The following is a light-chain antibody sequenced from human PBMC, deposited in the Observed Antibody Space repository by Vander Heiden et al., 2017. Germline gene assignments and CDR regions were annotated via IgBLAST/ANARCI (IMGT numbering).Light chain of an antibody. V-gene: IGKV1-8*01. CDR1: QDISTY. Sequence: AIRITQSPSSLSASTGDRVTITCRASQDISTYLAWYQQKPGKAPKLLMYGTSTLQSGVPSRFSGSGSGTNFTLTINGLQSDDFATYHCQQYHSFLISFGQGTRLEIK. CDR2: GTS. CDR3: QQYHSFLIS. J-gene: IGKJ5*01.